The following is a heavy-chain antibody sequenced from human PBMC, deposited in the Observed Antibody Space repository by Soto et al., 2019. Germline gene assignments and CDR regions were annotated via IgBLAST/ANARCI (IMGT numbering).Heavy chain of an antibody. Sequence: GGSLRLSCAESGFTFSSYAMSWVRQAPGKGLEWVSAISGSGGSTYYADSVKGRFTISRDNSKNTLYLQMNSRRAEDTAVYYCAKYQLLSLAPDYWGQGTLVTVSS. V-gene: IGHV3-23*01. CDR3: AKYQLLSLAPDY. D-gene: IGHD2-2*01. CDR1: GFTFSSYA. CDR2: ISGSGGST. J-gene: IGHJ4*02.